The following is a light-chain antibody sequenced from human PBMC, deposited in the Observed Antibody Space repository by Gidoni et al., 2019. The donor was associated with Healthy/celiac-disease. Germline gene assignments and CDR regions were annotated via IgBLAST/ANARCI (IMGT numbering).Light chain of an antibody. Sequence: SSVLPQPPSVSVAPGHTARITCGGNNIGRKSVHWYQQKPGQAPVLVVYDDSDRPSGIPERFSGSNSGNTATLTISRVEAGEEADYYCQVWDSSSDHPVFGGGTKLTVL. CDR2: DDS. CDR3: QVWDSSSDHPV. CDR1: NIGRKS. J-gene: IGLJ2*01. V-gene: IGLV3-21*02.